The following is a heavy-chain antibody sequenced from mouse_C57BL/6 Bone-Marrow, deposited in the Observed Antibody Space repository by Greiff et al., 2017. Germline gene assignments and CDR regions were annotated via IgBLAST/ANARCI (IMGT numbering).Heavy chain of an antibody. CDR1: GYTFTDYY. J-gene: IGHJ1*03. Sequence: QVQLKEPGPELVKPGASVKISCKASGYTFTDYYIHWVKQRPGQGLEWIGWIFPGSGGTYYNEKFKGKATLTVDKSSSTAYMLLSSLTSEDSAVYFCARYDYGDFDVWGTGTTVTVSS. V-gene: IGHV1-75*01. CDR2: IFPGSGGT. D-gene: IGHD2-4*01. CDR3: ARYDYGDFDV.